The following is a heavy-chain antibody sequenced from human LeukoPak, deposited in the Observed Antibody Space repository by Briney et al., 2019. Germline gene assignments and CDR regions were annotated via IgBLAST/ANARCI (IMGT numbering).Heavy chain of an antibody. CDR1: GFTLSSYG. D-gene: IGHD6-13*01. Sequence: PGGSLRLSCAASGFTLSSYGMSWVRHAPGKGLEWVSAISGSGGSTYYADSVRGRFTISRDNAKNTLYLQMNSLRAEDTAVYYCARVFWAAGTPDYWGQGTLVTVSS. CDR3: ARVFWAAGTPDY. V-gene: IGHV3-23*01. CDR2: ISGSGGST. J-gene: IGHJ4*02.